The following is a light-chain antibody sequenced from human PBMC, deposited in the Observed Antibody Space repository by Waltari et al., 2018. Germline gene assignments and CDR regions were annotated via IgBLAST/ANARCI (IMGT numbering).Light chain of an antibody. CDR2: DAS. J-gene: IGKJ1*01. CDR3: QQYGTSVWT. Sequence: EIVLTQSPGTLSLSPGERATLPCRASQSVSNNYLAWYQQKPGQAPRLLIYDASSRATGIPDRFSGSGSGTDFTLTISRLEPEDFAVYTCQQYGTSVWTFGQGTKVEIK. V-gene: IGKV3-20*01. CDR1: QSVSNNY.